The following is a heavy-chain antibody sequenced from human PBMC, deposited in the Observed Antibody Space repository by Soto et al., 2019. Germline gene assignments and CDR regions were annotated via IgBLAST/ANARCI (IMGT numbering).Heavy chain of an antibody. V-gene: IGHV2-5*02. J-gene: IGHJ4*02. CDR1: GFSLSTSGVG. CDR3: AHSLIPNWGSRGAFDY. Sequence: QITLKESGPTLVKPTQTLTLTCTFSGFSLSTSGVGVGWIRQPPGKALDWLALIYWDDDKRYSPVLKSRLTITKDTSKNQVVLTMTNMDPVDTATYYCAHSLIPNWGSRGAFDYWGQGTLVTVSS. D-gene: IGHD7-27*01. CDR2: IYWDDDK.